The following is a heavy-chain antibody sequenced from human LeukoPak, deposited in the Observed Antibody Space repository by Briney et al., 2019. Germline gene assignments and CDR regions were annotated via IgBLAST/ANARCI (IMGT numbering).Heavy chain of an antibody. Sequence: KPGGSLRLSCVVSGLTSTGYSMTWVRQAPGKGLEWVSSISSSSDYIFYADPVKGRFTISRDNAKNSLYLQMNSLRAEDTAVYFCAKGDKMLTWRRTYNRFDPWGQGTLVAVSS. V-gene: IGHV3-21*06. CDR3: AKGDKMLTWRRTYNRFDP. D-gene: IGHD3-16*01. CDR2: ISSSSDYI. CDR1: GLTSTGYS. J-gene: IGHJ5*02.